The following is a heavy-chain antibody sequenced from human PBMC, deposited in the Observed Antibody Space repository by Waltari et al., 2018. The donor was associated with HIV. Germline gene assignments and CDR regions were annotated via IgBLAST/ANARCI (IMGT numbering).Heavy chain of an antibody. Sequence: GLEWVSYISSSSSTIYYADSVKGRFTISRDNAKNSLYLQMNSLRDEEPAVYYCARGSSSGYYFSDLLYFQHWGQGTQVTASS. CDR2: ISSSSSTI. CDR3: ARGSSSGYYFSDLLYFQH. V-gene: IGHV3-48*02. J-gene: IGHJ1*01. D-gene: IGHD3-22*01.